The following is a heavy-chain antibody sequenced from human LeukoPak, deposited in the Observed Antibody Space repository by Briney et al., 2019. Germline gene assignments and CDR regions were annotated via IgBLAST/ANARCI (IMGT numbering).Heavy chain of an antibody. Sequence: GGSLRLSCAASGFTFSSYSMNWVRQAPGKGLEWVSSISSSSSYIYYADSVKGRFTISRDNAKNSLYLQMNSLRAEDTAVYYCAKDGGIVVANYYYYMDVWGKGTTVTISS. J-gene: IGHJ6*03. D-gene: IGHD2-15*01. CDR2: ISSSSSYI. V-gene: IGHV3-21*01. CDR3: AKDGGIVVANYYYYMDV. CDR1: GFTFSSYS.